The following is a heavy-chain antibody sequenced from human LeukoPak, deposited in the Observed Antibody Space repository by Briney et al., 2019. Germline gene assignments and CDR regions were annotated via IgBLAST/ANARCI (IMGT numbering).Heavy chain of an antibody. D-gene: IGHD3-3*01. V-gene: IGHV2-70*11. CDR3: ARIDTMEGRYFDY. CDR1: GFSISTSGVC. Sequence: ESGPALVKPTQTLTLTCTFSGFSISTSGVCVSWIRQPPGKALEWLARIDWDDDKYYNTSLKTRLTISKDTSKNQVVLTMTSMDPVDTATYYCARIDTMEGRYFDYWGQGTLVTVSS. CDR2: IDWDDDK. J-gene: IGHJ4*02.